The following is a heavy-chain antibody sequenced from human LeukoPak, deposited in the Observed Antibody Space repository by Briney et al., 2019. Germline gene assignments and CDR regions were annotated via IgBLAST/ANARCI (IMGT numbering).Heavy chain of an antibody. J-gene: IGHJ4*02. D-gene: IGHD2-15*01. CDR1: GYTFTSYD. CDR2: MNPNSGNT. V-gene: IGHV1-8*01. CDR3: ARGSSRSRCSGGSCPGY. Sequence: ASVKVSCKASGYTFTSYDINWVRQATGQGLEWMGWMNPNSGNTGYAQKFQGRVTMTRNTSISTAYMELSSLRSEDTAVYYCARGSSRSRCSGGSCPGYWGQGTLVTVSS.